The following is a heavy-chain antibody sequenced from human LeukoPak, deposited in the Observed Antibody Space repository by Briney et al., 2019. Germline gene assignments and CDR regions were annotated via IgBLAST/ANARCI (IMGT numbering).Heavy chain of an antibody. D-gene: IGHD6-19*01. CDR3: ARVSTWLVRGGYYYYGMDV. J-gene: IGHJ6*02. CDR2: AYYRSKWYN. V-gene: IGHV6-1*01. Sequence: SQTLSLTCAISGYSVSSNISAWNWLRQSPSRGLEWLGRAYYRSKWYNDYAGSVKIQITINPYTSKNQFSMQLNYVTPEETAVYYCARVSTWLVRGGYYYYGMDVWGQGTTVTVSS. CDR1: GYSVSSNISA.